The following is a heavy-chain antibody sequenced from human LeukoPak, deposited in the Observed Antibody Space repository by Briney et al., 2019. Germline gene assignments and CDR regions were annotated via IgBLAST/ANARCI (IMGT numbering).Heavy chain of an antibody. V-gene: IGHV3-30*04. D-gene: IGHD3-22*01. CDR3: ARGKQSTGYYDSRRQRDYYFDY. Sequence: PGRSLRLSCAASGFTFSSYAMHWVRQAPGKGLEWVAVISYDGSNKYYADSVKGRFTISRDNSKNTLYLQVNSLRAEDTAVYYCARGKQSTGYYDSRRQRDYYFDYWGQGTLVTVSS. J-gene: IGHJ4*02. CDR2: ISYDGSNK. CDR1: GFTFSSYA.